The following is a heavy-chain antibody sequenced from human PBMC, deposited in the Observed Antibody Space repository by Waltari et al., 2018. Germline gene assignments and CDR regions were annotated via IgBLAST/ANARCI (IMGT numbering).Heavy chain of an antibody. CDR2: INHSGST. CDR3: ARIYSNYVHY. V-gene: IGHV4-34*01. CDR1: GGSFSGYY. Sequence: QVQLQQWGAGLLKPSETLSLTCAVYGGSFSGYYWSWIRQPPGKGLAWIGEINHSGSTNYNPSLKSRVTISVDTSKNQFSLKLSSVTAADTAVYYCARIYSNYVHYWGQGTLVTVSS. J-gene: IGHJ4*02. D-gene: IGHD4-4*01.